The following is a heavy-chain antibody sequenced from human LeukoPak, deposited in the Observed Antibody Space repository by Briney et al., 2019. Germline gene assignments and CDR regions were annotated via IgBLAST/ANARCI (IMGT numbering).Heavy chain of an antibody. CDR1: GFTFSSYS. V-gene: IGHV3-21*01. J-gene: IGHJ6*03. CDR2: ISSSSSYI. D-gene: IGHD2-2*01. CDR3: ARDGYRSSTSSGEGYYYYYMDV. Sequence: GGSLRLSCAASGFTFSSYSMNWVRQAPGKGLEWVSSISSSSSYIYYADSVKGRFTISRDNAKNSLYLQMNSLRAEDTAVYYCARDGYRSSTSSGEGYYYYYMDVWGKGTTVTVSS.